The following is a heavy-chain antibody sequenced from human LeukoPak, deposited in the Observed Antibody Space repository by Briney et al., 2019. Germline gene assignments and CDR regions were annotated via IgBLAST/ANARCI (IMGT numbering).Heavy chain of an antibody. CDR3: ARLGARQTLDY. CDR1: EFTFSSYW. J-gene: IGHJ4*02. D-gene: IGHD4-17*01. Sequence: GGSLRLSCAASEFTFSSYWMSWVRQAPGKGLEWVANIKQDGGQIYYLESVKGRFTVSRDNAKNSLYLQMNSLRAEDTAVYYCARLGARQTLDYWGQGTLVTVSS. V-gene: IGHV3-7*01. CDR2: IKQDGGQI.